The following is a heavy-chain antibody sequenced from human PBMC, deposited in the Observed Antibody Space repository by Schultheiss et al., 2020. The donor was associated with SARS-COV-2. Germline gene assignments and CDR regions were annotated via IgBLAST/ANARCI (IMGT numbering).Heavy chain of an antibody. Sequence: SQTLSLTCTVSGGSISSSSYYWGWIRQPPGKGLEWIGSIYHSGSTNYNPSLKSRVTMSVDTSKNQFSLKLSSVTAEDTAVYYCAKSYDSSGYYYSHAEYFQHWGQGTLVTVSS. J-gene: IGHJ1*01. CDR3: AKSYDSSGYYYSHAEYFQH. CDR1: GGSISSSSYY. D-gene: IGHD3-22*01. V-gene: IGHV4-39*07. CDR2: IYHSGST.